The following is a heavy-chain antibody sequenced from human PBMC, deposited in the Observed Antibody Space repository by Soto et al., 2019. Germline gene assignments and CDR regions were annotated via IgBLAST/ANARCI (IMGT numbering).Heavy chain of an antibody. V-gene: IGHV1-69*04. J-gene: IGHJ5*02. Sequence: GASVKVSCKASGGTFSSYAISWVRQAPGQGLEWMGRIIPILGIANYAQKFQGRVTITADKSTSTAYMELSSLRSEDTAVYYCARAGGLDLKYCGGDCSIWFDPWGQGTLVTVSS. CDR1: GGTFSSYA. CDR2: IIPILGIA. CDR3: ARAGGLDLKYCGGDCSIWFDP. D-gene: IGHD2-21*02.